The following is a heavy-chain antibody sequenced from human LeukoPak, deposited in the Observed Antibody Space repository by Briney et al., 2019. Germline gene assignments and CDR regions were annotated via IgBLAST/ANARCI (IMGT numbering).Heavy chain of an antibody. CDR2: ISAHNGNT. J-gene: IGHJ3*02. V-gene: IGHV1-18*01. CDR1: GYTFTSYG. D-gene: IGHD5-24*01. CDR3: ARGLQETLAWLKALSAFDI. Sequence: ASVKVSCKASGYTFTSYGISWVGQAPGQGLEWMGWISAHNGNTNYAQKLQGRVTMSTDTSTSTGYMELRSLRSDDTAVYYCARGLQETLAWLKALSAFDIWGQGTMVTVSS.